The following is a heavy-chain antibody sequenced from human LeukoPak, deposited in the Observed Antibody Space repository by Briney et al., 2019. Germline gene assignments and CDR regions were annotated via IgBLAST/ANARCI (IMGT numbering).Heavy chain of an antibody. CDR3: ARGGGIQLWLPFDY. Sequence: GGSLRLSCAASGLTFSSYAMNWVRQAPGKGLEWVAVISYDGSDKYYPDSVKGRFTISRDNSKNTLYLQMNSLRAEDTAVYYCARGGGIQLWLPFDYWGQGTLVTVS. D-gene: IGHD5-18*01. CDR1: GLTFSSYA. CDR2: ISYDGSDK. J-gene: IGHJ4*02. V-gene: IGHV3-30-3*01.